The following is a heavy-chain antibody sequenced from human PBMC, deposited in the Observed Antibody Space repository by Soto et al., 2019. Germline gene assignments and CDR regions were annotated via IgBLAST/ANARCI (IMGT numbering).Heavy chain of an antibody. Sequence: QVQLVQSGAEVKKPGASVKVSCKASGYTFTSYAMQWVRQAPGQRLEWMGWINAGNGNTKYSQKFQGRVTITRDTSASTADMELSSLRSEDTAVYYCARDTGFGLSDYWGQGTLVTVSS. D-gene: IGHD3-10*01. V-gene: IGHV1-3*01. CDR3: ARDTGFGLSDY. J-gene: IGHJ4*02. CDR1: GYTFTSYA. CDR2: INAGNGNT.